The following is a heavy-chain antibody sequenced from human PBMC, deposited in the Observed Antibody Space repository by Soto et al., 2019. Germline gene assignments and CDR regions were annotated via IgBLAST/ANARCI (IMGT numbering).Heavy chain of an antibody. Sequence: ASVKVSCKASGYTFTSYGISWVRQAPGQGLEWMGWISAYNGNTNYAQKLQGRVTMTTDTSTSTAYMELRSRRSDDTAVYYCARDLGRVAVAGTIDYWGQGTLVTVSS. V-gene: IGHV1-18*01. CDR1: GYTFTSYG. J-gene: IGHJ4*02. CDR2: ISAYNGNT. CDR3: ARDLGRVAVAGTIDY. D-gene: IGHD6-19*01.